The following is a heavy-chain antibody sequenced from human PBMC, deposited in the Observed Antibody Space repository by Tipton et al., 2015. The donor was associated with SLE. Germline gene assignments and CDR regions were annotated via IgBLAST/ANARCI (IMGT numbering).Heavy chain of an antibody. J-gene: IGHJ6*03. CDR2: IHDSGHS. CDR1: GESSSGYY. V-gene: IGHV4-34*01. D-gene: IGHD6-6*01. Sequence: TLSLTCAVNGESSSGYYWSWIRQSPGKALEWIGDIHDSGHSIYNPSLKSRVSISVDTSKNQFSLKLSSVTAADTAVYYCAAGIAARRGYYYYYYYMDVWGKGTTVTVSS. CDR3: AAGIAARRGYYYYYYYMDV.